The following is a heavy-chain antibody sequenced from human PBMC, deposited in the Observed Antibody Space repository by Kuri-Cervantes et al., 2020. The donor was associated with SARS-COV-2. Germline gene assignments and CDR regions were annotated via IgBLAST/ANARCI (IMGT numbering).Heavy chain of an antibody. D-gene: IGHD2-15*01. V-gene: IGHV3-33*01. J-gene: IGHJ4*02. CDR2: IWYDGSNK. Sequence: GESLKISCAASGFTFSSYGMHWVRQAPGKGLEWVAVIWYDGSNKYYADSVKGRFTISRDNSKNTLYLQMNSLRAEDTAVYYCARDQCSGGSCHGLFDYWGQGTLVTVSS. CDR3: ARDQCSGGSCHGLFDY. CDR1: GFTFSSYG.